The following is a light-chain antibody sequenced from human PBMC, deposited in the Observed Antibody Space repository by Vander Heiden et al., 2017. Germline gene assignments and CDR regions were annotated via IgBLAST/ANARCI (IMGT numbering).Light chain of an antibody. CDR2: DAS. CDR3: QQYSGYYT. Sequence: DIQMTQSPSTLSASVGDRVTISYRASQSVTNKLAWYQQKPGKAPNLLIYDASTLESGVPSRFSGRGSGTEFTLTISSLQPDDFATYYCQQYSGYYTFGQGTNLEI. V-gene: IGKV1-5*01. CDR1: QSVTNK. J-gene: IGKJ2*01.